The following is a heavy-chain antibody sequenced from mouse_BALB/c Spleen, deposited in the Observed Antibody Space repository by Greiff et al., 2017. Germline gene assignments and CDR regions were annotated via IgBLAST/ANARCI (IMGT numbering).Heavy chain of an antibody. CDR3: TKSELGPFAY. J-gene: IGHJ2*01. D-gene: IGHD4-1*01. Sequence: QVQLQQPGAELVRPGASVKLSCKASGYSFTSYWMNWVKQRPGQGLEWIGMIYPSDSETSLNQKFKDKATWNVDKTSSAVYMQHSSPTSEESVDYCCTKSELGPFAYWGQGTTLTVSS. V-gene: IGHV1-61*01. CDR2: IYPSDSET. CDR1: GYSFTSYW.